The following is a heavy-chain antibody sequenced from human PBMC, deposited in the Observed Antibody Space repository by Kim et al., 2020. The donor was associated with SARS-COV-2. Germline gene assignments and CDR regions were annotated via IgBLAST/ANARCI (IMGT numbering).Heavy chain of an antibody. CDR2: IKSKTDGGTT. D-gene: IGHD3-16*01. J-gene: IGHJ4*02. Sequence: GGSLRLSCAASGFTFSNAWMSWVRQAPGKGLEWVGRIKSKTDGGTTDYAAPVKGRFTISRDDSKNTLYLQMNSLTTEDTAVYYCTTPGPPENYDYVWGSLANYFDYWGQGTLVTVSS. CDR1: GFTFSNAW. CDR3: TTPGPPENYDYVWGSLANYFDY. V-gene: IGHV3-15*01.